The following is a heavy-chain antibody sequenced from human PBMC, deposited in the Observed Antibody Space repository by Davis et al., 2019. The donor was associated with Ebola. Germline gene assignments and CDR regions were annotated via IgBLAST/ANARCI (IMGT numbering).Heavy chain of an antibody. D-gene: IGHD4-11*01. J-gene: IGHJ6*02. CDR1: GGSISSSSYY. Sequence: PSETLSLTCTVSGGSISSSSYYWGWIRQPPGKGLEWIGSIYYSGSTYYNPSLKSRVTISVDTSKNQFSLKLSSVTAADTAVYYCARYTVTYPYYYYGMDVWGQGTTVTVSS. V-gene: IGHV4-39*07. CDR3: ARYTVTYPYYYYGMDV. CDR2: IYYSGST.